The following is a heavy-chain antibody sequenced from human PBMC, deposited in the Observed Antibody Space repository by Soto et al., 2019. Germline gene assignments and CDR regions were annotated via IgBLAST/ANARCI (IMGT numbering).Heavy chain of an antibody. CDR2: ISAYNGNT. J-gene: IGHJ6*02. D-gene: IGHD3-10*01. CDR1: GYTFTNYG. V-gene: IGHV1-18*01. CDR3: ASSYYGSGTLYYYVMDV. Sequence: QVQLVQSGAEVKKPGASVKVSCKASGYTFTNYGITWVRQAPGQGLEWMGWISAYNGNTNYAQKLQGRVTMTTDTSTTTAYMELRSLRSDDTAVYYSASSYYGSGTLYYYVMDVWGQGTTVSVSS.